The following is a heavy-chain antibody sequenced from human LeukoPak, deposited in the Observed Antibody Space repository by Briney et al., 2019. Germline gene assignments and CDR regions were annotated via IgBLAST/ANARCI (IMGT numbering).Heavy chain of an antibody. CDR3: ARANPDFWSGYYGY. J-gene: IGHJ4*02. CDR2: ISAYNGNT. CDR1: GYTFTSYG. D-gene: IGHD3-3*01. V-gene: IGHV1-18*01. Sequence: ASVKVSCKASGYTFTSYGISWVRQAPGQGLEWMGWISAYNGNTNYAQKLQGRVTMTTDTSTSTAYMELRSLRSDDTAVYYCARANPDFWSGYYGYWGQGTLVTVSS.